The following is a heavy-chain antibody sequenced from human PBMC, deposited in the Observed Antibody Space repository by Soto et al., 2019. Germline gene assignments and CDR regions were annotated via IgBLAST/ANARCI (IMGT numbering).Heavy chain of an antibody. J-gene: IGHJ4*02. CDR1: GGSFIGYY. V-gene: IGHV4-34*01. D-gene: IGHD3-22*01. Sequence: SAPLSLTCAGYGGSFIGYYWSWIRQPPGKGLEWIGEINHSGSTNYNPSLKSRVTISVDTSKNQFSLKLSSVTAADTAVYYCARGIADSSGYYFSRDAGSRYYFDYWGQGTLVTVSS. CDR3: ARGIADSSGYYFSRDAGSRYYFDY. CDR2: INHSGST.